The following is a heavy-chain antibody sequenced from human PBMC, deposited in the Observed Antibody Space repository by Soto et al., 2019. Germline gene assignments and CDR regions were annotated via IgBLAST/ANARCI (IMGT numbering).Heavy chain of an antibody. CDR3: ARGHSGGWSRGGYFDY. V-gene: IGHV3-48*03. CDR1: GFTFSSYE. D-gene: IGHD6-19*01. J-gene: IGHJ4*02. CDR2: FSSSGSTI. Sequence: EVQLVESGGGLVQPGGSLRLSCAASGFTFSSYEMNWIRQAPGKGLEWVSHFSSSGSTIYYVDSVKGRFTMSGDNAKNSLYLEMNRLRAEDTAVYYCARGHSGGWSRGGYFDYWGQGTLVTVSS.